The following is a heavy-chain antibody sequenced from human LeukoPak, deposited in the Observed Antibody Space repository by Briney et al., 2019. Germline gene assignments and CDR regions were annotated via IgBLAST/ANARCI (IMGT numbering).Heavy chain of an antibody. Sequence: GGSLRLSCAASGFTFSSYAMTWVRQAPGKGLEWVSTISGSGGGTYYADSVKGRFTISRDNSKKTLYLQMNSLRAEDTAVYYCANHLASGSFYAYHSWGQGTLVTVSS. D-gene: IGHD3-10*01. V-gene: IGHV3-23*01. CDR1: GFTFSSYA. CDR3: ANHLASGSFYAYHS. CDR2: ISGSGGGT. J-gene: IGHJ4*02.